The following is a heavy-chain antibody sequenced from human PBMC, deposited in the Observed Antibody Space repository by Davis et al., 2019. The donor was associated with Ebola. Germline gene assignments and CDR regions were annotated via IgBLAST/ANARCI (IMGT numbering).Heavy chain of an antibody. V-gene: IGHV4-34*01. Sequence: MPSETLSPTCAVYGGSFSGYYWSWIRQPPGKGLEWIGEINHSGSTNYNPSLKSRVTISVDTSKNQFSLKLSSVTAADTAVYYWARHRWLQFRGRFDPWGQGTLVTVSS. D-gene: IGHD5-24*01. CDR1: GGSFSGYY. CDR3: ARHRWLQFRGRFDP. CDR2: INHSGST. J-gene: IGHJ5*02.